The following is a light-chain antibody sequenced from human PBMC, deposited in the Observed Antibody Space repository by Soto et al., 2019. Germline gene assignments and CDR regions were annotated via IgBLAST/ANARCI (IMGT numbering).Light chain of an antibody. CDR1: SGDVGGYNY. CDR2: DVT. CDR3: SSYTSSSTLYV. V-gene: IGLV2-14*01. J-gene: IGLJ1*01. Sequence: QSVLTQPASVSGSPGQSITISCTATSGDVGGYNYVSWYQQHPGKAPKLMIYDVTHRPSGVSNRFSGSKSGDTASLTISGLQAEDEADYYCSSYTSSSTLYVFGPGTKLTVL.